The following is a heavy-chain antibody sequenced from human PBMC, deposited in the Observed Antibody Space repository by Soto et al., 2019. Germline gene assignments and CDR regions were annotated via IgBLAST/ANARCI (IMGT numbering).Heavy chain of an antibody. D-gene: IGHD4-17*01. CDR2: INHSGNT. CDR3: ARGLPSNLYGEVDFFDY. J-gene: IGHJ4*02. V-gene: IGHV4-34*01. CDR1: GGSSSGYY. Sequence: PSETLSLTCAVYGGSSSGYYWSWIRQPPGKGLEWIGEINHSGNTNYNPSLKSRITISEDTSKNQFSLKLSSVTAADTAVYYCARGLPSNLYGEVDFFDYWGLGTLVTVS.